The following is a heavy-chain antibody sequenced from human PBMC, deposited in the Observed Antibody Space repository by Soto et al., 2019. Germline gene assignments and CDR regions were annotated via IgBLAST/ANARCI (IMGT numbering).Heavy chain of an antibody. CDR3: VNDVAPGGLDY. Sequence: VQLVESGGGLVQPGRSLRLSCTTSGFPTNDRAMHWIRQAPGKGLEWVSGIYWKSERIDYADSVKGRFTISRDNAGISLYLQMNSLREEDTAVYYCVNDVAPGGLDYWGQGALVTVSA. CDR1: GFPTNDRA. D-gene: IGHD2-15*01. J-gene: IGHJ4*02. CDR2: IYWKSERI. V-gene: IGHV3-9*02.